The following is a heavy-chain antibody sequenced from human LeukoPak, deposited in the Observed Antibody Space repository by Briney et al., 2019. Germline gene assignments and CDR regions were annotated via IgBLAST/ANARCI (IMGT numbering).Heavy chain of an antibody. CDR3: AVTRRYYDSSGYYNWFDP. V-gene: IGHV1-2*02. D-gene: IGHD3-22*01. Sequence: ASVKVSCKASGYTFTGYYMHWVRQAPGQGLEWMGWINPNSGGTNYAQKFQGRVTMTRDTSISTAYIELSRLRSDDTAVYYCAVTRRYYDSSGYYNWFDPWGQGTLVTVSS. J-gene: IGHJ5*02. CDR2: INPNSGGT. CDR1: GYTFTGYY.